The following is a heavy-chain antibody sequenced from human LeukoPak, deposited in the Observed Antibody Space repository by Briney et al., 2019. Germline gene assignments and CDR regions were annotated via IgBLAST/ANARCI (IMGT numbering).Heavy chain of an antibody. CDR3: ARRRGYSYGLDY. V-gene: IGHV4-39*01. CDR1: GGSISSSSYY. CDR2: IYYSGST. J-gene: IGHJ4*02. Sequence: PSETLSLTCTVSGGSISSSSYYWGWIRQPPGKGLEWIGSIYYSGSTYYNPSLKSRVTISVDTSKNQFSLKLSSVTAADTAVYYCARRRGYSYGLDYWGQGTLVTVSS. D-gene: IGHD5-18*01.